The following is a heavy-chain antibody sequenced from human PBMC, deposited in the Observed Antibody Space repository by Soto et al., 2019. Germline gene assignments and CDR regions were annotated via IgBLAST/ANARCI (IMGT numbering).Heavy chain of an antibody. V-gene: IGHV4-34*01. CDR1: GGSFSGYY. CDR3: ARATSECSSTSCYDAFDI. CDR2: INHSGST. Sequence: SETLSLTCAVYGGSFSGYYWSWIRQPPGKGLEWIGEINHSGSTNYNPSLKSRVTISVDTSKNQFSLKLSSVTAADTAVYYCARATSECSSTSCYDAFDIWGQGTMVTVSS. J-gene: IGHJ3*02. D-gene: IGHD2-2*01.